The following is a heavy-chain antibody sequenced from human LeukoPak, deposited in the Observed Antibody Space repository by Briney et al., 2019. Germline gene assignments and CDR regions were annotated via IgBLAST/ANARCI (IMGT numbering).Heavy chain of an antibody. CDR2: INPNSGGT. CDR3: ARDLPTGITMVRGVISNWFDP. V-gene: IGHV1-2*02. J-gene: IGHJ5*02. D-gene: IGHD3-10*01. CDR1: GYTFTGYY. Sequence: ASVKVSCKASGYTFTGYYMHWVRQAPGQGLEWMGWINPNSGGTNYAQKFQGRVTMTRDTSISTAYMELSRLRSDDTAVYYCARDLPTGITMVRGVISNWFDPWGQGTLVTVSS.